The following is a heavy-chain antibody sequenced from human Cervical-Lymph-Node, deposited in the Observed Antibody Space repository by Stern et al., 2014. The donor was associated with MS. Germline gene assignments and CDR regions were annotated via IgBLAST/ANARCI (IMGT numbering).Heavy chain of an antibody. V-gene: IGHV2-5*02. CDR2: IYWDDSK. Sequence: QVTLRESGPTLVKPTQTLTLTCTFSGFSLSTRGVGVGWIRQPTGKALEWLAFIYWDDSKRYSPSLKNRLTITKDTSKNQVVLTMNNVDPVDTATFYCATHAPGVVPAALDYWGQGTLVTVS. D-gene: IGHD2-2*01. CDR1: GFSLSTRGVG. CDR3: ATHAPGVVPAALDY. J-gene: IGHJ4*02.